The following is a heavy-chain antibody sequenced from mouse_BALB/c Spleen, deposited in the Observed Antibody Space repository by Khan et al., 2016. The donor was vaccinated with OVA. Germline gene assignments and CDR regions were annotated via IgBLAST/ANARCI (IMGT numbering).Heavy chain of an antibody. D-gene: IGHD2-1*01. CDR2: IFPGTGTT. V-gene: IGHV1S132*01. CDR1: GYTFTNYW. CDR3: ARGYFGNYEFAY. Sequence: QVQLKQSGAELVKPGASVKLSCRTSGYTFTNYWIQWIKQRPGQGLGWIGQIFPGTGTTYYNEIFKAKATLTIDTSSSTAYMQLSSLTSEDSAVDFCARGYFGNYEFAYWGQGTLVTVSA. J-gene: IGHJ3*01.